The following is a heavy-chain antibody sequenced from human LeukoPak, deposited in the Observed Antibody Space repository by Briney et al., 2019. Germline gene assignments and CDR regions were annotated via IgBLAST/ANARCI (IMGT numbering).Heavy chain of an antibody. CDR1: GYTSTGHY. V-gene: IGHV1-2*02. Sequence: ASVKVSCKASGYTSTGHYIHWVRQAPGQGLEWMGWINPNSGGTNYAQKFQGRVTMTRDTSISTAYMDLSGLTSDDTAVYYCARESSIPAAGTVGNWFDPWGQGTLVTVSS. D-gene: IGHD6-13*01. CDR2: INPNSGGT. CDR3: ARESSIPAAGTVGNWFDP. J-gene: IGHJ5*02.